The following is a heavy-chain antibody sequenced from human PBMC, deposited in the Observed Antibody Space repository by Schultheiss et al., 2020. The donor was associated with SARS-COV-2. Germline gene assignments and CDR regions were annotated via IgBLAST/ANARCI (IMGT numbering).Heavy chain of an antibody. CDR3: AKASSIAARVGY. CDR2: IYYSGST. Sequence: SGPTLVKPTQTLTLTCTFSGFSLSTSGMCVSWIRQPPGKGLEWIGYIYYSGSTNYNPSLKSRVTISVDTSKNQFSLKLSSVTAADTAVYYCAKASSIAARVGYWGQGTLVTVSS. V-gene: IGHV4-61*08. D-gene: IGHD6-6*01. CDR1: GFSLSTSGMC. J-gene: IGHJ4*02.